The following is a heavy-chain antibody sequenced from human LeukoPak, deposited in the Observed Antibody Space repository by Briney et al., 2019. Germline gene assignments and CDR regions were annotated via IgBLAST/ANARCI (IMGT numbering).Heavy chain of an antibody. Sequence: GGSLRLSCAASGFTFSSYGMSWVRQAPGKGLEWVSAISGSGGSTYYADSVKGRFTISRDNAKNTLYLQMNSLRAEDTAVYYCVGYGDYEQAHWGQGTLVTVSS. D-gene: IGHD4-17*01. CDR2: ISGSGGST. CDR1: GFTFSSYG. V-gene: IGHV3-23*01. J-gene: IGHJ4*02. CDR3: VGYGDYEQAH.